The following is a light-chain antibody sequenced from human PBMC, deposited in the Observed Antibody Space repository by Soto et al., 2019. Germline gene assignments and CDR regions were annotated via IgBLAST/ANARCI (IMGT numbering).Light chain of an antibody. CDR2: AAS. CDR1: QTITTH. J-gene: IGKJ1*01. CDR3: QQTYSALWT. V-gene: IGKV1-39*01. Sequence: DIQMTQSPSSLSASVGDRVTISCRASQTITTHLNWYQQKPGKAPKLLIYAASSLHSGVPSRFSGSGSGTDFTLTISSLQPEDFAAYYCQQTYSALWTFGQGTKLEIK.